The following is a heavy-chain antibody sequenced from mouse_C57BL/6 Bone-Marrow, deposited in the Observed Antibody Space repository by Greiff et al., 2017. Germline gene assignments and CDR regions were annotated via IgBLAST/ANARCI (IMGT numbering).Heavy chain of an antibody. CDR3: NRAYDYDVGFAY. CDR1: GFTFTDYA. V-gene: IGHV1-15*01. J-gene: IGHJ3*01. D-gene: IGHD2-4*01. CDR2: IDPETGGT. Sequence: VQLQQSGAELVRPGASVTLSCKASGFTFTDYAMHWVKQTPVHGLEWIGAIDPETGGTAYNQKFKGKAILTADKSSSTAYMELRSLTSEDSAVYYCNRAYDYDVGFAYGGQGTLVTVSA.